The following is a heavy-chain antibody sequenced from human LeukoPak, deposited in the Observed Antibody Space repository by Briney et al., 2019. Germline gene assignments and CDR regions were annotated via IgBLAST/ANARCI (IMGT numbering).Heavy chain of an antibody. D-gene: IGHD2-15*01. J-gene: IGHJ4*02. Sequence: GGSLTLSCDASGCSFSEYPMHWVRQAPGKGLEGISGISAGGHNTYYADSVKGRFTISRDNSMNTLFVQMNSLSSDATAVHYCANQPVRYCSGGSCPPSTGWGQGTLVTVSS. CDR2: ISAGGHNT. V-gene: IGHV3-23*01. CDR3: ANQPVRYCSGGSCPPSTG. CDR1: GCSFSEYP.